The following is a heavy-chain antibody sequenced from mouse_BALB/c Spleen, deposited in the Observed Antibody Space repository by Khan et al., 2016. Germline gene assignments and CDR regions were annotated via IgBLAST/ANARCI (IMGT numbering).Heavy chain of an antibody. V-gene: IGHV1-87*01. CDR1: GYTSANYW. J-gene: IGHJ3*01. CDR2: IYPGDGDT. CDR3: ADALFVY. Sequence: QMQLKESGAELARPGASVRLSCKASGYTSANYWMQWVKQRPGQGLEWIGSIYPGDGDTRYSQKFKDKATLTADKSSSSAYMHLRSVASEDSAVYYCADALFVYWGQGTLVTVSA.